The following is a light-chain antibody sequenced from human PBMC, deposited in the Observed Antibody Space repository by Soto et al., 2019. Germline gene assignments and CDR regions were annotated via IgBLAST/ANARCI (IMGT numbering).Light chain of an antibody. J-gene: IGLJ2*01. V-gene: IGLV1-40*01. Sequence: QSVLTQPPSVSGAPGQRVTISCTGSSSNIGGGYDVHWYQQVPGTAPKLLVHGNTDRPSGVPDRFSGSKSGTSASLAITGLQAEDEADYYCQSYDSSLSGWLFGGGTQLTVL. CDR1: SSNIGGGYD. CDR3: QSYDSSLSGWL. CDR2: GNT.